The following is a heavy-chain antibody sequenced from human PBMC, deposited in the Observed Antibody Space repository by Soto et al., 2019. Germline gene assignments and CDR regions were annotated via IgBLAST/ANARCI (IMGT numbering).Heavy chain of an antibody. CDR1: GFTFSNFW. CDR3: TRERLDNY. V-gene: IGHV3-7*01. Sequence: EVQVVESGGGLVQPGGSLRLSCAASGFTFSNFWMSWVRQAPGKGLEWVANIKPDGRAQYYVDSVKGRFTISRDNAKNSLYLQMNSLRVEDTAVYYCTRERLDNYWGQGTLVSVSS. CDR2: IKPDGRAQ. J-gene: IGHJ4*02. D-gene: IGHD4-17*01.